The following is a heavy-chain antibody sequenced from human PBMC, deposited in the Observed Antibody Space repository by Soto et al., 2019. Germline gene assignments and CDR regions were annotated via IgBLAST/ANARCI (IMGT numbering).Heavy chain of an antibody. CDR3: ARSQTVGSRINDAFNI. CDR2: IYPGDSDT. V-gene: IGHV5-51*01. Sequence: GESLKISCKGFGYNFPNCWIAWLRHLPGKGLEWMGIIYPGDSDTRYSPSFQGRVTISADKSISTAYLQWSSLKASDTAMYYCARSQTVGSRINDAFNIWRQGTMVTVSS. J-gene: IGHJ3*02. D-gene: IGHD1-26*01. CDR1: GYNFPNCW.